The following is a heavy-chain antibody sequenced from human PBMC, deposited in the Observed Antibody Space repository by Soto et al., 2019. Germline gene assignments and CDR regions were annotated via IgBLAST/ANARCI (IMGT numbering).Heavy chain of an antibody. Sequence: ASVKVSCKASGYTFANYGVSWVRQAPGQGLEWMGWISGYNGNTNYAQRLQGRVTMTTDPSTSTAYMELRSLRSDDTAMYYCARKSSSSSWFDPWGQGTLVTVSS. J-gene: IGHJ5*02. CDR1: GYTFANYG. D-gene: IGHD6-6*01. CDR2: ISGYNGNT. V-gene: IGHV1-18*01. CDR3: ARKSSSSSWFDP.